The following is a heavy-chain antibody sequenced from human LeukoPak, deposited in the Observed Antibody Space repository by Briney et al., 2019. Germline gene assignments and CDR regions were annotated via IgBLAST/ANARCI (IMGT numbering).Heavy chain of an antibody. D-gene: IGHD6-6*01. CDR3: ARDPSSGGIAARFDY. J-gene: IGHJ4*02. CDR1: GYTFTGYY. V-gene: IGHV1-2*02. Sequence: ASVKVSCKASGYTFTGYYMHWVRQAPGQGLEWMGWINPNSGGTNYAQKFQGRVTMTRGTSISTVYMELSSLRSEDTAVYYCARDPSSGGIAARFDYWGQGTLVTVSS. CDR2: INPNSGGT.